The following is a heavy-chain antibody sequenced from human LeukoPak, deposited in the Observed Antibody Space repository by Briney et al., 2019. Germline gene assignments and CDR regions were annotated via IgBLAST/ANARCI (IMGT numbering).Heavy chain of an antibody. V-gene: IGHV1-2*02. CDR2: INPRTGGT. Sequence: GASVKVSCQASGYTFTGYYIHWVRQAPGQGLEWMGLINPRTGGTNYAQKFQGRVTVTRDTSISTAYMELYSLTSDDTAVYYCGRVAYCGGGCYYYFDYWGQGTLVTVSS. CDR1: GYTFTGYY. CDR3: GRVAYCGGGCYYYFDY. J-gene: IGHJ4*02. D-gene: IGHD2-21*02.